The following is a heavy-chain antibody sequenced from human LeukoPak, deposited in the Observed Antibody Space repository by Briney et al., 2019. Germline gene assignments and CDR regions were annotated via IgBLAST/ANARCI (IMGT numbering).Heavy chain of an antibody. CDR2: ISVDGERT. V-gene: IGHV3-23*01. D-gene: IGHD6-19*01. CDR1: GFSVSSFG. CDR3: AQGYLSGWYPY. Sequence: PGGSLRLSCAVYGFSVSSFGMSWVRQAPGGGLEWLSAISVDGERTYYADSVKGRFFISRDTSKNTLDLQLSSLRGDDTAVYYCAQGYLSGWYPYWGQGSLVTVSS. J-gene: IGHJ4*02.